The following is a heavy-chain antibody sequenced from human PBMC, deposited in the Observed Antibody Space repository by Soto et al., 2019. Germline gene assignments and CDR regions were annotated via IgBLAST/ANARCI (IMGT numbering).Heavy chain of an antibody. V-gene: IGHV3-30*18. D-gene: IGHD5-18*01. Sequence: GGSLRLSCAASGFTFSSYGMHWVRQAPGKGLEWVAVISYDGSNKYYADSVKGRFTISRDNSKNTLYLQMNSLRAEDTAVYYCAKEGSYGPLDYWGQGTLVTVSS. CDR1: GFTFSSYG. J-gene: IGHJ4*02. CDR2: ISYDGSNK. CDR3: AKEGSYGPLDY.